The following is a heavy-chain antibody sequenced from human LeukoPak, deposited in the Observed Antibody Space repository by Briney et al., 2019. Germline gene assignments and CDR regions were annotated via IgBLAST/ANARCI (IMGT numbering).Heavy chain of an antibody. CDR1: GGTFSSYA. CDR2: MNPNSGNT. J-gene: IGHJ4*02. CDR3: ARDGYNLEGADY. V-gene: IGHV1-8*02. D-gene: IGHD5-24*01. Sequence: ASVKVSCKASGGTFSSYAISWVRQAPGQGLEWMGWMNPNSGNTGYAQKFQGRVTMTRNTSISTAYMELSSLRSEDTAVYYCARDGYNLEGADYWGQGTLVTVSS.